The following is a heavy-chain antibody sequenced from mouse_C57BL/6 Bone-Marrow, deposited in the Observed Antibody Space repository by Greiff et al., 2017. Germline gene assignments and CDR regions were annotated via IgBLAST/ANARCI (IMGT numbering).Heavy chain of an antibody. CDR3: TTYYDASYYFDY. CDR1: GFNIKDDY. V-gene: IGHV14-4*01. J-gene: IGHJ2*01. CDR2: IDPENGDT. D-gene: IGHD2-4*01. Sequence: EVQLQQSGAELVRPGASVKLSCTASGFNIKDDYMHWVKQRPEQGLEWIGWIDPENGDTEYASKFQGKAPITADTSSNTAYLQLSSLTSEDTSVYYWTTYYDASYYFDYWGQGTTLTVSS.